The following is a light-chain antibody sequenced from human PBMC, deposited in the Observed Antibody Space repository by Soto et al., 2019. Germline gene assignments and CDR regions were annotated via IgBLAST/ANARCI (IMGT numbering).Light chain of an antibody. CDR3: QQRSNWLT. CDR2: DAS. J-gene: IGKJ4*01. Sequence: EIVLTQSPATLSLSPGERATLSCRASQSVGSYLAWYQQKPGQAPRLLIYDASNRATGIPARFSGCGSGTDFTLTISSLEAEDFAVYFCQQRSNWLTLGGGTKVEIK. CDR1: QSVGSY. V-gene: IGKV3-11*01.